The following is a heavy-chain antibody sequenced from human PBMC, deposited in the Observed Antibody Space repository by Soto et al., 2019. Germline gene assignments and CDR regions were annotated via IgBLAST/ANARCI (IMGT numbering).Heavy chain of an antibody. CDR3: AHRGGATVGLYYFDY. Sequence: SGPTLVNPTQTLTLTCTFSGFSLSTTGVGVGWIRQPPGKALEWLALIYWHDDERYSPSLKSRLTITKDTSKNQVVLTMINMDPVDNATYYCAHRGGATVGLYYFDYWGQGALVTVSS. CDR1: GFSLSTTGVG. CDR2: IYWHDDE. V-gene: IGHV2-5*01. D-gene: IGHD3-16*01. J-gene: IGHJ4*02.